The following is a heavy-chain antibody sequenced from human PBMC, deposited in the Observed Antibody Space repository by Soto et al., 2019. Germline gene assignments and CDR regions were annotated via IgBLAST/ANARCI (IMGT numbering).Heavy chain of an antibody. Sequence: SLRLSCAASGFTFSSYAMHWVRQAPGKGLEWVAVISYDGSNKYYADSVKGRFTISRDNSKNTLYLQMNSLRAEDTAVYYCARDRDYDSSGYYGYFDYWGQGTLVTVSS. CDR3: ARDRDYDSSGYYGYFDY. CDR2: ISYDGSNK. J-gene: IGHJ4*02. D-gene: IGHD3-22*01. CDR1: GFTFSSYA. V-gene: IGHV3-30-3*01.